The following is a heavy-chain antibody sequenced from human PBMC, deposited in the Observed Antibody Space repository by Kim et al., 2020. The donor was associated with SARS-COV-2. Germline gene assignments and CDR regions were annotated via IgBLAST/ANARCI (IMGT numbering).Heavy chain of an antibody. D-gene: IGHD3-10*01. CDR1: GFSFSSYT. J-gene: IGHJ4*02. CDR3: AGGSGTYSPDY. V-gene: IGHV3-30*04. Sequence: GGSLRLSCAASGFSFSSYTMHWVRQAPGKGLEWVALVSNDGRNKYYADSVKGRFTISRDNSKNMLYLQMNSLGAEDTAVFFCAGGSGTYSPDYWGQGTLVTVSS. CDR2: VSNDGRNK.